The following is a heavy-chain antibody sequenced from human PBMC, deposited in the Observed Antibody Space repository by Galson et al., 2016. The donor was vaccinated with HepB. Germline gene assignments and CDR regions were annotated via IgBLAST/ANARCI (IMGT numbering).Heavy chain of an antibody. CDR2: VYWDDDK. J-gene: IGHJ3*02. CDR1: GFSLTSTGVG. D-gene: IGHD7-27*01. CDR3: AHLLGKAFDI. V-gene: IGHV2-5*02. Sequence: PALVKPTQTLTLTCTVSGFSLTSTGVGVGWLRQTPGKPLESLALVYWDDDKRYSPFVMSRLTITRDFTKNQVVLIMTNMDPVDTATYYCAHLLGKAFDIWGQGTMVTVSS.